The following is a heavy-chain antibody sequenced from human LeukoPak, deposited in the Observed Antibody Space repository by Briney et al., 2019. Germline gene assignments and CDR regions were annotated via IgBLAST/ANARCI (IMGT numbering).Heavy chain of an antibody. CDR3: ARGSVILDWFDP. J-gene: IGHJ5*02. Sequence: SETLSLTCTVSGGSISSSSYYWGWIRQPPGKGLEWIGYIYYSGSTNYNPSLKSRVTISVDTSKNQFSLKLSSVTAADTAVYYCARGSVILDWFDPWGQGTLVTVSS. V-gene: IGHV4-61*05. CDR2: IYYSGST. D-gene: IGHD3-9*01. CDR1: GGSISSSSYY.